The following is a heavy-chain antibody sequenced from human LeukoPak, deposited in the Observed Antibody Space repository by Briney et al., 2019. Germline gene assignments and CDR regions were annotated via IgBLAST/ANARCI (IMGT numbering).Heavy chain of an antibody. CDR1: GFPFSSYW. D-gene: IGHD3-3*01. CDR3: AKDHYWSIDY. CDR2: IKQDGSKK. V-gene: IGHV3-7*01. J-gene: IGHJ4*02. Sequence: GGSLRLSCVASGFPFSSYWMTWVRQAPGKGLEWVANIKQDGSKKSYVDSVKGRFTISRDNAKNSLYLQMNSLRAEDTGAYYCAKDHYWSIDYWGRGTLVTVSS.